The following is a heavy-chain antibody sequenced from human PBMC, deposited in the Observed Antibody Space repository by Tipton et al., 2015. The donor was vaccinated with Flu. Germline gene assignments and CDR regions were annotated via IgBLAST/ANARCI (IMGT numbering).Heavy chain of an antibody. Sequence: GSLRLSCVASGFSFSKYGMHWVRQAPGKGLEWVAFIRFDETFKYADSVRGRFTISRDNSKNTVYLQMAGLRPDDTAVYYCAKAGPVAGPSGNFFDYWGQGTLVTVSS. CDR1: GFSFSKYG. J-gene: IGHJ4*02. V-gene: IGHV3-30*02. CDR3: AKAGPVAGPSGNFFDY. CDR2: IRFDETFK. D-gene: IGHD6-19*01.